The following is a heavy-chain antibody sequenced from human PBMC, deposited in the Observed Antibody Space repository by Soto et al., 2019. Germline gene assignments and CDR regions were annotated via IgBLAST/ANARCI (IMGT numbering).Heavy chain of an antibody. CDR1: GGSISSGRFY. D-gene: IGHD3-9*01. J-gene: IGHJ4*02. CDR2: ISDSGSS. Sequence: SETLSLTCTFSGGSISSGRFYLSWIRQHPGKGLEWIGHISDSGSSYYNPSLESRVTISVDTSENQFSLKLSAVTAADTAVYFCARTTFYDIFTAYYSLFDYWGQGTKVTVSS. V-gene: IGHV4-31*03. CDR3: ARTTFYDIFTAYYSLFDY.